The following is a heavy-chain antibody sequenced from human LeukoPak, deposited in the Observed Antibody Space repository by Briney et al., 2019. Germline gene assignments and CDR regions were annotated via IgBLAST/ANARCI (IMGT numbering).Heavy chain of an antibody. CDR1: GASISSYY. D-gene: IGHD6-13*01. CDR2: IYYSVIT. Sequence: SETLSLTRSLPGASISSYYRSWIRQSPRKGLGWVGYIYYSVITHYTPSLQSRVTISVDTSKNQFSLKLSSVTAADTAVYYCASGPYPAAGTDHQFDYWGQGTLVTVSS. V-gene: IGHV4-59*01. J-gene: IGHJ4*02. CDR3: ASGPYPAAGTDHQFDY.